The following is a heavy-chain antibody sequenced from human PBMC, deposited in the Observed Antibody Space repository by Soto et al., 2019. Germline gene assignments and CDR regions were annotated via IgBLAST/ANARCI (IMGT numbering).Heavy chain of an antibody. CDR2: IYYSGST. CDR3: ALNDYGDYDFDY. J-gene: IGHJ4*02. Sequence: SETLSLTCSVSGDSISSSNYYWGWIRQPPGKGLEWIGSIYYSGSTYYNPSLKSRVSMSLDLSKNHFSLKLTSLTAADTAVYYCALNDYGDYDFDYWGQGTLVTVSS. D-gene: IGHD4-17*01. CDR1: GDSISSSNYY. V-gene: IGHV4-39*02.